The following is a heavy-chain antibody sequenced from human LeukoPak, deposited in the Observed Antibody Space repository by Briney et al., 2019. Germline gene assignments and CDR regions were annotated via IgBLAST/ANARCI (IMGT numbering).Heavy chain of an antibody. Sequence: PSETLSLTCTVSGGSISSYYWSWIRQPAGKGLEWIGRIYTSGSTNYNASLKSRVSMSVDTSKNQFSLKLSSMTAADTAVFYCARENSGSYREFDYWGQGTLVTASS. CDR1: GGSISSYY. CDR2: IYTSGST. J-gene: IGHJ4*02. CDR3: ARENSGSYREFDY. D-gene: IGHD1-26*01. V-gene: IGHV4-4*07.